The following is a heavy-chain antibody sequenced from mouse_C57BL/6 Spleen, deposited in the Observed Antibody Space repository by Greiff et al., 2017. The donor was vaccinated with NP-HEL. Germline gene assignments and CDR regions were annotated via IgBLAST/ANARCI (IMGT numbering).Heavy chain of an antibody. CDR2: ISSGSSTI. V-gene: IGHV5-17*01. CDR1: GFTFSDYG. J-gene: IGHJ3*01. CDR3: ARPNWDWFAY. D-gene: IGHD4-1*01. Sequence: EVKLVESGGGLVKPGGSLKLSCAASGFTFSDYGMHWVRQAPETGLEWVAYISSGSSTIYYADTVKGRFTISRDNATNTLFLQMTSLRSEDTAMYYCARPNWDWFAYWGQGTLVTVSA.